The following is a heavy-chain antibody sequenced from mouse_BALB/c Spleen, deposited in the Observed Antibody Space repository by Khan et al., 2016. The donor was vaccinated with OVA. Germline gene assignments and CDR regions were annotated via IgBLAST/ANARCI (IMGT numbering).Heavy chain of an antibody. CDR2: ITYSGNI. D-gene: IGHD1-1*01. Sequence: EVQLQESGPSLVKPSQTLSLSCSVTSDSITSGFWNWIRKFPGNKFEYLGYITYSGNIYYNPSLKSRISITRDTSKSQYYLQLNSVTTEDIATYYCARSYGSWAMDYWGQGTSVTVSS. CDR1: SDSITSGF. CDR3: ARSYGSWAMDY. J-gene: IGHJ4*01. V-gene: IGHV3-8*02.